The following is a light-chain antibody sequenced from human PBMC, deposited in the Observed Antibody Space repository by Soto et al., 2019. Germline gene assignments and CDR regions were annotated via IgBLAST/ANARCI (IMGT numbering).Light chain of an antibody. V-gene: IGKV3-20*01. CDR2: GTS. CDR1: RSVSSNY. J-gene: IGKJ5*01. CDR3: QQYDASPVT. Sequence: EIVLTQSPGTLSLSPGERATLSCRASRSVSSNYLAWYQQKPGQAPRLLIYGTSSRATGVPGRFSGSGSGTDFTLTVSRLEPEECAVYYCQQYDASPVTFGQGTRLEIK.